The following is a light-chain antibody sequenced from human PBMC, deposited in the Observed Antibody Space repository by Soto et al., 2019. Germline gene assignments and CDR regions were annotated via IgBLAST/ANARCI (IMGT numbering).Light chain of an antibody. J-gene: IGLJ1*01. V-gene: IGLV2-8*01. CDR2: EVS. Sequence: QSVLTQPPSASVSPGQSVTIPCTGTSSDVGGYNYVSWYQQHPGKAPKLMIYEVSKRPSGVPDRFSGSKSGNTASLTVSGLQAEDEADYYCSSYAGRMGVFGTGTKVTVL. CDR1: SSDVGGYNY. CDR3: SSYAGRMGV.